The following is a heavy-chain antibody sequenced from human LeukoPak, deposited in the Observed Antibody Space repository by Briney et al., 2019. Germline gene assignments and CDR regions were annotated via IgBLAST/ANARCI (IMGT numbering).Heavy chain of an antibody. V-gene: IGHV3-30-3*02. Sequence: GRSLRLSCVASGFSLSNFQMYWVRQAPGKGLEWVSIISLDGSTEFYADSVKGRFTISRDNSKNTLYLQMNSLRAEDTAVYYCAKHNIDYWGQGTLVTVSS. CDR3: AKHNIDY. D-gene: IGHD1-1*01. CDR1: GFSLSNFQ. J-gene: IGHJ4*02. CDR2: ISLDGSTE.